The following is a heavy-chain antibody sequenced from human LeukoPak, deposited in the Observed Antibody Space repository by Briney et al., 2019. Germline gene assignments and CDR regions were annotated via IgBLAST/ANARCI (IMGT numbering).Heavy chain of an antibody. CDR1: GFSFSSYG. J-gene: IGHJ4*02. V-gene: IGHV3-33*01. CDR3: ARGDDYYDSSGYYAAKAFAN. CDR2: IWYGGSNK. D-gene: IGHD3-22*01. Sequence: PGGSLRLSCAASGFSFSSYGMHWVRQAPGKGLEWVAVIWYGGSNKYYADSVKGRFTISRDISKNTLFLQMNSLRAEDTAVYYCARGDDYYDSSGYYAAKAFANWGQGTLVTVPS.